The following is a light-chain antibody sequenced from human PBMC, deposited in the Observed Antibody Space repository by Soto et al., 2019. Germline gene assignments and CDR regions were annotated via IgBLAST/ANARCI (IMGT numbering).Light chain of an antibody. J-gene: IGKJ2*01. CDR3: QQYGSSYT. CDR1: QSVSSSY. V-gene: IGKV3-20*01. Sequence: EIELTQSPGTLSLSPGERATISCRASQSVSSSYLAWYQQKPGQAPRLLIYGASSRATGIPDRFSGSGSGTDFPLTISRLEPEDFAVYYCQQYGSSYTFGLGTKLEIK. CDR2: GAS.